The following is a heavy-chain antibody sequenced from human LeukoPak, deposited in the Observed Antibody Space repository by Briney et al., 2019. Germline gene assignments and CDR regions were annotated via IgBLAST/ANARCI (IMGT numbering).Heavy chain of an antibody. D-gene: IGHD3-22*01. CDR2: IYYSGST. CDR3: ARGSNYYDSSGYYIPDFDY. V-gene: IGHV4-30-4*08. CDR1: GGSFSGYY. J-gene: IGHJ4*02. Sequence: SETLSLTCAVYGGSFSGYYWSWIRQPPGKGLEWIGYIYYSGSTYYNPSLKSRVTISVDTSKNQFSLKLSSVTAADTAVYYCARGSNYYDSSGYYIPDFDYWGQGTLVTVSS.